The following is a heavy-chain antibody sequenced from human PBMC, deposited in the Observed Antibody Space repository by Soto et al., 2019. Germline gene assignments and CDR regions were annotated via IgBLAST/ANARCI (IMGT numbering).Heavy chain of an antibody. V-gene: IGHV1-18*04. Sequence: ASVKVSCKASGYTFTSYGISWVRQAPGQGLEWMGWISAYNGNTNYAQKLQGRVTMTTDTSTSTAYMELRSLRSDDTAVYYCARDRYSSGYYYYYYGMDVWDQGTTVTVSS. CDR2: ISAYNGNT. CDR1: GYTFTSYG. CDR3: ARDRYSSGYYYYYYGMDV. D-gene: IGHD3-22*01. J-gene: IGHJ6*02.